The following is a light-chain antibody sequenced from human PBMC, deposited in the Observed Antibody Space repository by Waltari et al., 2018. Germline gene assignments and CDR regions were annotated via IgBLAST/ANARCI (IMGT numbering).Light chain of an antibody. CDR1: QNLLYSSNNKNF. V-gene: IGKV4-1*01. Sequence: DIVMTQSPDSLAVSLGERATINCKSSQNLLYSSNNKNFLDWYQFKPGQPPKLRMYWSSTRESGLPVRFSGSGSETDFTLTISSLQAENVAVYYCQQYYSSPPTFGQGTRVEI. CDR3: QQYYSSPPT. CDR2: WSS. J-gene: IGKJ1*01.